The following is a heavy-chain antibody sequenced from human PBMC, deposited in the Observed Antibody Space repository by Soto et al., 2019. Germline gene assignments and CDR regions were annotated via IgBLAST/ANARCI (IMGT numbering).Heavy chain of an antibody. V-gene: IGHV5-51*01. CDR1: GYSFTTYW. J-gene: IGHJ3*02. CDR3: ARRAAVVPGDAFDI. Sequence: GESLKISCKASGYSFTTYWIGWVRQMPGKGLEWMGIIYPGDSDTRYSPSFQGQVTISADKSISTAYLQWRSLKASDSAMYYCARRAAVVPGDAFDIWGQATMVTVSS. CDR2: IYPGDSDT. D-gene: IGHD3-22*01.